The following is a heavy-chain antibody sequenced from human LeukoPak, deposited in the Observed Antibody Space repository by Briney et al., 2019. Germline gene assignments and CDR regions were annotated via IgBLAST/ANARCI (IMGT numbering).Heavy chain of an antibody. CDR1: GFTVSSNY. V-gene: IGHV3-66*02. Sequence: GGSLRLSCAASGFTVSSNYMSWVRQAPGKGLEWVSVIYSGGSTYYADSVKGRFTISRDNSKNTLYLQMNSLRAEDTAVYYCARDEPYYDILTGYYGKPPRLYYYYGMDVWGQGTTVTVSS. J-gene: IGHJ6*02. CDR3: ARDEPYYDILTGYYGKPPRLYYYYGMDV. D-gene: IGHD3-9*01. CDR2: IYSGGST.